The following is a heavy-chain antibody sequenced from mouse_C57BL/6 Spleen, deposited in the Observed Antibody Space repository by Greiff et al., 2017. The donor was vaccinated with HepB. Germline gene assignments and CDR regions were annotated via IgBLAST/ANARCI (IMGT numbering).Heavy chain of an antibody. CDR1: GYTFTSYW. CDR3: ARSGTGFAY. CDR2: IDPSDSYT. V-gene: IGHV1-50*01. J-gene: IGHJ3*01. Sequence: VKLKQPGAELVKPGASVKLSCKASGYTFTSYWMQWVKQRPGQGLEWIGEIDPSDSYTNYNQKFKGKATLTVDTSSSTAYMQLSSLTSEDSAVYYCARSGTGFAYWGQGTLVTVSA. D-gene: IGHD3-1*01.